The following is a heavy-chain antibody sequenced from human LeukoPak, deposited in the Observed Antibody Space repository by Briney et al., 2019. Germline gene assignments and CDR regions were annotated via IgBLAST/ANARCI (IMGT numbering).Heavy chain of an antibody. D-gene: IGHD2-2*01. V-gene: IGHV3-20*04. J-gene: IGHJ6*03. CDR3: ARKAPAASGFYYFMDV. Sequence: GGSLRLSCVASGFTFDEFGMSWVRHVPGKGLEWVSGICWNGGSTDYADSVKGRFTISRDNAKNSLYLQMNSLRVEDTALYYWARKAPAASGFYYFMDVWGKGATVTVSS. CDR2: ICWNGGST. CDR1: GFTFDEFG.